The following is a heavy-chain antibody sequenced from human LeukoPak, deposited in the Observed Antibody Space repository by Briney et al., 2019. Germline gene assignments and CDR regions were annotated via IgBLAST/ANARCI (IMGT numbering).Heavy chain of an antibody. Sequence: SVKVSCKASGGTFSSYAISWVRQAPGQGLEWMGGIIPIFGTANYAQKFQGRVTITTDESTSTAYMELSSLRSEDTAVYYCAREKDYGDYEGNWFDPLGPGNPGHRLL. V-gene: IGHV1-69*05. CDR2: IIPIFGTA. CDR1: GGTFSSYA. J-gene: IGHJ5*02. D-gene: IGHD4-17*01. CDR3: AREKDYGDYEGNWFDP.